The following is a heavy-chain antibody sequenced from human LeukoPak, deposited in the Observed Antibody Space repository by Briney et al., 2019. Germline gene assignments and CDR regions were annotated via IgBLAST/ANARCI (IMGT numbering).Heavy chain of an antibody. J-gene: IGHJ4*02. CDR3: ARGGTYGSGRDQHTTLDY. V-gene: IGHV4-4*07. Sequence: SETLSLTCTVSGGSISPYYWSWIRQPAGKGLEWIGRVPASGSPNYNPSLKSRVIISVDKSKNQFSLNLNSVTAADTAVYYCARGGTYGSGRDQHTTLDYWGRGTLATVSS. CDR1: GGSISPYY. CDR2: VPASGSP. D-gene: IGHD3-10*01.